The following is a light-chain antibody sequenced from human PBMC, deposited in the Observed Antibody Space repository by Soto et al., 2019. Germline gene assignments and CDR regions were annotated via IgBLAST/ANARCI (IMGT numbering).Light chain of an antibody. CDR3: SSYTSRSTKV. CDR1: SSDVGGYNY. V-gene: IGLV2-14*01. J-gene: IGLJ2*01. CDR2: DVS. Sequence: QSALTQPASVSGSPGQSITISCTGTSSDVGGYNYVSWYQQHPGKAPKLMIYDVSNRPSGVSNRFSGSKSGNTDSLTISGLQAEDEADYYCSSYTSRSTKVFGGGTKLTVL.